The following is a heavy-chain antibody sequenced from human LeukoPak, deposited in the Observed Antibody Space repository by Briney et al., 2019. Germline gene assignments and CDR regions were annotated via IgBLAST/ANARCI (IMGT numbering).Heavy chain of an antibody. CDR2: ISAYNGNT. V-gene: IGHV1-18*01. D-gene: IGHD6-19*01. CDR1: GYTFTSYG. CDR3: ARIHEPGIAVAALDY. Sequence: ASVKVSCKASGYTFTSYGISWARQAPGQGLEWMGWISAYNGNTNYAQKLQGRVTMTTDTSTSTAYMELRSLRSDDTAVYYCARIHEPGIAVAALDYWGQGTLVTVSS. J-gene: IGHJ4*02.